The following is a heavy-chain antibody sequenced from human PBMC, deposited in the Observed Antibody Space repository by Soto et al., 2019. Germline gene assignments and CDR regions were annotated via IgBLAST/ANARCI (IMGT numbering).Heavy chain of an antibody. D-gene: IGHD4-17*01. CDR3: AKVFYGDSDWYFDL. J-gene: IGHJ2*01. CDR2: ISTSDGKT. CDR1: GFTFDKYA. V-gene: IGHV3-23*01. Sequence: EVQLLESGGGLVQPGGSLRLSCAASGFTFDKYAMNWVRQAPGKGLEWVSTISTSDGKTYYADSVKGRFTISRSNSKNTLYLQLNSLRAEDTAVYYCAKVFYGDSDWYFDLWGRGTLVTVSS.